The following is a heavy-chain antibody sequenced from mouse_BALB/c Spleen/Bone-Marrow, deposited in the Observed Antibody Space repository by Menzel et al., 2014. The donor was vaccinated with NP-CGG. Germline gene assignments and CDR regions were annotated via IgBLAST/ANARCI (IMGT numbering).Heavy chain of an antibody. CDR3: ARHHRYAYYFDY. CDR1: GYTFTSSW. CDR2: IHPNTDNT. D-gene: IGHD2-14*01. J-gene: IGHJ2*01. Sequence: QVQLQQSGSVLVRPGASVQLSCKASGYTFTSSWMHWAKQRPGQGLEWTGEIHPNTDNTNYDEKFKGKATLTVDTSSSTAYVDLSSLTSEDSAVYYCARHHRYAYYFDYWGQGTTLTVSS. V-gene: IGHV1S130*01.